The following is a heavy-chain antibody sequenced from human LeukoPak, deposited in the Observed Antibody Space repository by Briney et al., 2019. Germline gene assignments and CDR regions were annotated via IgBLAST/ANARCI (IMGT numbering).Heavy chain of an antibody. J-gene: IGHJ4*02. D-gene: IGHD1-26*01. Sequence: GGSLRLSCAASGFTVSSNYMSWVRQAPGKGLEWVSVIYSGGSTYYADSVKGRFTISRDNSKNTLYLQMNSLRAEDTAVYYCARDRGSGSYYVALDYWGQGTLVTVSS. V-gene: IGHV3-53*01. CDR1: GFTVSSNY. CDR2: IYSGGST. CDR3: ARDRGSGSYYVALDY.